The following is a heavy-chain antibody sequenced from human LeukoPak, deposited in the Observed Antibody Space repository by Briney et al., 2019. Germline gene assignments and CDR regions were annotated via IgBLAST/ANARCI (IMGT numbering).Heavy chain of an antibody. CDR1: GFTFSSYA. J-gene: IGHJ4*02. D-gene: IGHD3-10*01. Sequence: PGGSLRLSCAASGFTFSSYAMSWVRQAPGKGLEWVSAISDSGGSTYYADSVKGRFTISRDNSKNTLYLQMNSLRAEDTAVYYCAKDQGRSSRHYGSGSPFDYWGQGTLVTVSS. V-gene: IGHV3-23*01. CDR3: AKDQGRSSRHYGSGSPFDY. CDR2: ISDSGGST.